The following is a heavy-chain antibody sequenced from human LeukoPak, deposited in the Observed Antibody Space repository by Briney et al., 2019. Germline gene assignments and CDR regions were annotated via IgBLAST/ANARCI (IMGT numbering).Heavy chain of an antibody. Sequence: SETLSLTCTVSGGSISSGSYYWGWIRQPPGEGLEWIGTIYYSGSTYYNPSLRSRVTISVDTSKNQFSLKLSSVTAADTAVYYCARVFEKVDTAMVSLHFDYWGQGTLVTVSS. CDR3: ARVFEKVDTAMVSLHFDY. J-gene: IGHJ4*02. D-gene: IGHD5-18*01. CDR1: GGSISSGSYY. V-gene: IGHV4-39*07. CDR2: IYYSGST.